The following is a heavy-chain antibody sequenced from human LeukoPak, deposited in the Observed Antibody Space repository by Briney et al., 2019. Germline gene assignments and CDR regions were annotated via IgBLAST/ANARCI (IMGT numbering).Heavy chain of an antibody. J-gene: IGHJ3*02. Sequence: PSETLSLTCTVSGGSISSNYWSWIRQPPGKGPEWIGYIYYSGSTDYNPSLKSRVTISVDTSKNQFSLKLSSVTAADTAVYYCARDPYSGSYYRFDDAFDIWGQGTMVTVSS. D-gene: IGHD1-26*01. V-gene: IGHV4-59*12. CDR3: ARDPYSGSYYRFDDAFDI. CDR1: GGSISSNY. CDR2: IYYSGST.